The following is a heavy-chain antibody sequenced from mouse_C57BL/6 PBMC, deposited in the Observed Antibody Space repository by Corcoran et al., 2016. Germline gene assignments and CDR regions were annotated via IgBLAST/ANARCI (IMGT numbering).Heavy chain of an antibody. Sequence: QIQLVQSGPELKKPGETVKISCKASGYTFTTYGMSWVKQAPGKGLKWMGWINTYSGVPTYADDFKGRFAFSLETSASTAYLQINNLKNEDTATYFCARTYGYDRAYWGQGTLVTVSA. D-gene: IGHD2-2*01. CDR1: GYTFTTYG. CDR2: INTYSGVP. CDR3: ARTYGYDRAY. J-gene: IGHJ3*01. V-gene: IGHV9-3*01.